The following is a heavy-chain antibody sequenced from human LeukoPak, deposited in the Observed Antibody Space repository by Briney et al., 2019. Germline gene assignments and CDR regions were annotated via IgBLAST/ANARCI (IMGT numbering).Heavy chain of an antibody. J-gene: IGHJ6*02. CDR2: IIPIFGTA. V-gene: IGHV1-69*13. D-gene: IGHD3-10*01. CDR3: ATDGSRRSWDRYYYYGMDV. CDR1: GGTFSSYA. Sequence: GASVKVSCKASGGTFSSYAISWVRQAPGQGLEWMGGIIPIFGTANYAQKFQGRVTITADESTSTAYMELSSLRSEDTAVYYCATDGSRRSWDRYYYYGMDVWGQGTTVTVSS.